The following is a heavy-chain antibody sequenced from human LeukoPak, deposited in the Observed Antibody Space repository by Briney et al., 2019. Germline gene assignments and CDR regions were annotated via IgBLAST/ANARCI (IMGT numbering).Heavy chain of an antibody. CDR1: GFTFSSYW. CDR2: INSDGSST. J-gene: IGHJ4*02. D-gene: IGHD5-12*01. V-gene: IGHV3-74*01. Sequence: GGSLRLSCAASGFTFSSYWMHWVRQAPGKGLVWVSRINSDGSSTSYADSVKGRFTISRDHAKNTLYLQMNSLRAEDTAVYYCAKEDDIVATIGVLDYWGQGTLVTVSS. CDR3: AKEDDIVATIGVLDY.